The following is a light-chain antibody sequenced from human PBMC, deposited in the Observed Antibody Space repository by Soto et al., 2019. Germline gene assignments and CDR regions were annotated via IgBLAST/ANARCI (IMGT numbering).Light chain of an antibody. CDR3: QQRKDWPPLT. CDR2: DSY. J-gene: IGKJ4*01. V-gene: IGKV3-11*01. CDR1: HSVDIY. Sequence: EVVLTQSPDTLSLSAGERATLSCRTSHSVDIYVAWYQQKPGQAPRLLIYDSYNRVTGIPTRFSGSGSGTDFTLTISSLEHEDSAIYYCQQRKDWPPLTFGGGTKVEIK.